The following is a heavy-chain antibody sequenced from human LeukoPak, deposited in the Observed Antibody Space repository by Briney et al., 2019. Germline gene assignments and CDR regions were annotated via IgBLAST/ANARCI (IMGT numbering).Heavy chain of an antibody. J-gene: IGHJ4*02. CDR1: GGSISTYY. Sequence: SETLSLTCTVSGGSISTYYWSWIRQPPGKGLEWIGYIYYTGSTNYNPSLKSRVTISVDTSKNQFSLKLSSVTAADTAVYYSARGRRGYSYGSGVYYFDYWGQGTLVTVSS. V-gene: IGHV4-59*08. CDR2: IYYTGST. D-gene: IGHD5-18*01. CDR3: ARGRRGYSYGSGVYYFDY.